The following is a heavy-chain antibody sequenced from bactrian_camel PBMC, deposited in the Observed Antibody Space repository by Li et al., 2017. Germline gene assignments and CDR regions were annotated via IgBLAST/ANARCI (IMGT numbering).Heavy chain of an antibody. CDR2: VDNIGII. CDR3: AADPPPVCGVGSIPFFGY. V-gene: IGHV3S55*01. Sequence: VQLVESGGGLVEPGGSLRLSCTTSGFAFGNFALAWFRQAPGKEREGVASVDNIGIIRYAEFAKGRFTVSQDNAKSTLYLQMNNLKPGDTAMYYCAADPPPVCGVGSIPFFGYRGQGTQVTVS. D-gene: IGHD5*01. CDR1: GFAFGNFA. J-gene: IGHJ6*01.